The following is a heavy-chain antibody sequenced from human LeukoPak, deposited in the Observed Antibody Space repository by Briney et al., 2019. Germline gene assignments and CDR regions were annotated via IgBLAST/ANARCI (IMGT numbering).Heavy chain of an antibody. Sequence: QPGGSLRLSCAASEFTFSSYSMNWVRQAPGKGLEWVSYITNSGNSKSYADSVKGRFTISRDNTKNSLYLQMNGLRAEDTAVYYCAKDLGLVRGDFYFDYWGQGTLVTVSS. CDR1: EFTFSSYS. D-gene: IGHD3-10*01. CDR2: ITNSGNSK. V-gene: IGHV3-48*01. CDR3: AKDLGLVRGDFYFDY. J-gene: IGHJ4*02.